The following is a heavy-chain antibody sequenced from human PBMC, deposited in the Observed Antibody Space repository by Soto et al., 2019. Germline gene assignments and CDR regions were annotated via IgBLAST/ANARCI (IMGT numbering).Heavy chain of an antibody. CDR3: ARDQAYGSGSYYNYYYYGMDV. CDR2: ISSSSSYI. D-gene: IGHD3-10*01. V-gene: IGHV3-21*01. J-gene: IGHJ6*02. Sequence: GGSLRLSCAASGFTFSSYSMNWVRQAPGKGLEWVSSISSSSSYIYYADSVKGRFTITRDNAKNSLYLQMNTLRAEDTAVYYCARDQAYGSGSYYNYYYYGMDVWGQGTTVTVSS. CDR1: GFTFSSYS.